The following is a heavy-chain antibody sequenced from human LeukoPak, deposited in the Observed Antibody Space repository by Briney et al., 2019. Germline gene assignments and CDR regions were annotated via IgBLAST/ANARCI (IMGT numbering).Heavy chain of an antibody. V-gene: IGHV3-21*01. CDR3: ARSAANGVFDY. CDR2: ISSSSSYI. Sequence: GGSLRLSCAASGFTFSSYSMNRVRQAPGKGLEWVSSISSSSSYIYYADSVKGRFTISRDNAKNSLYLQMNSLRAEDTAVYYCARSAANGVFDYWGQGTLVTVSS. J-gene: IGHJ4*02. D-gene: IGHD1-1*01. CDR1: GFTFSSYS.